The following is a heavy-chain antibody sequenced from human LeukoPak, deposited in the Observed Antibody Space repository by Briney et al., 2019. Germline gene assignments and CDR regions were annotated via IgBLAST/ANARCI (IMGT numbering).Heavy chain of an antibody. V-gene: IGHV3-21*01. J-gene: IGHJ3*02. CDR1: GSTFSSYS. D-gene: IGHD2-2*01. CDR3: AILRYCSSTSCPDDAFDI. Sequence: GGSLRLSCAASGSTFSSYSMNWVRQAPGNGLECVSSISSSSSYIYYADSVEGRFTISRDNAKNSLYLQMNSLRAEDTAVYYCAILRYCSSTSCPDDAFDIWGQGTMVTVSS. CDR2: ISSSSSYI.